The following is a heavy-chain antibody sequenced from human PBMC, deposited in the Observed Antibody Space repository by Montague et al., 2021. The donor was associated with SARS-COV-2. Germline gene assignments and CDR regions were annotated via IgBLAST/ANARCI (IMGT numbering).Heavy chain of an antibody. CDR3: ARLYIQKTLVGASRRRWFDP. CDR2: ISYTGST. J-gene: IGHJ5*02. D-gene: IGHD1-26*01. V-gene: IGHV4-39*01. Sequence: SETLSLTCSVAGDSMSGSNSYWGWIRQPPGKGLESIGSISYTGSTSYKASFKSRVTMSVDTSKNEFSLRLSSVTASDTAVYYCARLYIQKTLVGASRRRWFDPWGQGTLVTVSS. CDR1: GDSMSGSNSY.